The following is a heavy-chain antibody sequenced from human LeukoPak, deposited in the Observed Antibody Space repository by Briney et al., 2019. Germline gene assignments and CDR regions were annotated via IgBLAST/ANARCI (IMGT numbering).Heavy chain of an antibody. Sequence: ASVKVSCKASGYTFTSYDINWVRQATGQGLEWMGWMNPNSGSTAYAQKFQGRVTMTRNTSTSTAYMELSSLRSDDTAVYYCARGTRDYDILTGYSKPRFDYWGQGTLVTVSS. CDR1: GYTFTSYD. V-gene: IGHV1-8*01. J-gene: IGHJ4*02. CDR3: ARGTRDYDILTGYSKPRFDY. CDR2: MNPNSGST. D-gene: IGHD3-9*01.